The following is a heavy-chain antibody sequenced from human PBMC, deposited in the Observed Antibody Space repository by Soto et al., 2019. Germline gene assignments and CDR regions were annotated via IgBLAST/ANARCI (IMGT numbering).Heavy chain of an antibody. CDR3: AKDRRADWESYYYCAMDV. J-gene: IGHJ6*02. Sequence: SVKVSCKASGGTFSSFTISWVRQAPGQGLEWVGGIIPIYGTANYAQKFQGRVTITADASTRTAYMGLSSLRSEDTAVYYCAKDRRADWESYYYCAMDVWGQGTTVTVSS. D-gene: IGHD1-26*01. CDR2: IIPIYGTA. V-gene: IGHV1-69*13. CDR1: GGTFSSFT.